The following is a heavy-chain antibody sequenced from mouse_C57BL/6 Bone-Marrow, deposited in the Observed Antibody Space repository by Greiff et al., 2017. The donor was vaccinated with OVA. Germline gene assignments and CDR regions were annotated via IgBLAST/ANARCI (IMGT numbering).Heavy chain of an antibody. CDR3: ARPMYYYGSSPMDY. D-gene: IGHD1-1*01. J-gene: IGHJ4*01. CDR1: GFTFSSYG. CDR2: ISSGGSYT. Sequence: DVMLVESGGDLVKPGGSLKLSCAASGFTFSSYGMSWVRQTPDKRLEWVATISSGGSYTYYPDSVKGRFTISRDNAKNTLYLQISSLKSEDTAMYYCARPMYYYGSSPMDYWGQGTSVTVSS. V-gene: IGHV5-6*02.